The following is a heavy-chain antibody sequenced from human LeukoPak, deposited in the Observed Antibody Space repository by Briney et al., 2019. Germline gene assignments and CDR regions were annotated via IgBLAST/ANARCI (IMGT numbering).Heavy chain of an antibody. D-gene: IGHD2-15*01. V-gene: IGHV3-53*01. CDR1: GFSVDSNY. Sequence: GGSLRLSCSASGFSVDSNYISWVRQAPGKCLEWVSVIYSNGTEYYSDSVKGRFTISRDISKNSLELEMNRVRDEDTGVYYCAGESPTSGIDFWGQGTLVIVSS. CDR2: IYSNGTE. J-gene: IGHJ4*02. CDR3: AGESPTSGIDF.